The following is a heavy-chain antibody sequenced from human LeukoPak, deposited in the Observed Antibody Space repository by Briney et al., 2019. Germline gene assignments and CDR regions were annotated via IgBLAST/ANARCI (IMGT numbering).Heavy chain of an antibody. D-gene: IGHD2-15*01. CDR3: ARGPDCSGGSCHFDY. CDR1: GFTFSSYA. Sequence: GGSLRLSCAASGFTFSSYAMSWVRQAPGKGLEWVSAISGSGGSTYYADSVKGRFTISRDNSKNTLYLQMNSLRAEDTAVYYCARGPDCSGGSCHFDYWGQGTLVTVSS. V-gene: IGHV3-23*01. J-gene: IGHJ4*02. CDR2: ISGSGGST.